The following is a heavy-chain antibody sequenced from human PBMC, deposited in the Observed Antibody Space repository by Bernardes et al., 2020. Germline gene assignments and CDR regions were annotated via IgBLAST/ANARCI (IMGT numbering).Heavy chain of an antibody. J-gene: IGHJ5*02. V-gene: IGHV4-34*01. Sequence: SETLYATCGVYGGAFNDDDWSGIGQPPGKGLEGIGEINHRGSTNYNPSLKSRVTTSVDTSKNQFSLKLSSVTAADTAVYYCARGYCSSTSCSSLNWFDPLGQGTLVTVSS. D-gene: IGHD2-2*01. CDR3: ARGYCSSTSCSSLNWFDP. CDR1: GGAFNDDD. CDR2: INHRGST.